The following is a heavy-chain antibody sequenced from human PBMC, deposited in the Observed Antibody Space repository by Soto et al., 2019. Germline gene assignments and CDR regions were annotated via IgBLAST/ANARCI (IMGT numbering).Heavy chain of an antibody. D-gene: IGHD6-19*01. CDR1: GFTFRRYG. J-gene: IGHJ4*02. CDR3: AKSEVYSSVWSLD. Sequence: EVQQLESGGGLVQPGGSLRLSCAASGFTFRRYGMSWVRQAPGKGLEWVSVISGSGGSTYNADSVKGRFTISRDNSKNTLDLQMTSRRADATGVYYCAKSEVYSSVWSLDWGQGTLVTVSS. V-gene: IGHV3-23*01. CDR2: ISGSGGST.